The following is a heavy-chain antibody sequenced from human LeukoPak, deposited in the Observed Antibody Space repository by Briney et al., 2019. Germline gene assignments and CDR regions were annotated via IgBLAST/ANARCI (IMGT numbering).Heavy chain of an antibody. V-gene: IGHV4-39*07. CDR1: GGSISSSSYY. Sequence: KPSETLSLTCTVSGGSISSSSYYWGWIRQPPGKGLEWIGSIYYSGSTSYNPSLKSRVTISVDTSKNQFSLKLSSVTAADTAVYYCARDVTAARGPYRGYWYFDLWGRGTLVTVSS. CDR2: IYYSGST. J-gene: IGHJ2*01. D-gene: IGHD6-6*01. CDR3: ARDVTAARGPYRGYWYFDL.